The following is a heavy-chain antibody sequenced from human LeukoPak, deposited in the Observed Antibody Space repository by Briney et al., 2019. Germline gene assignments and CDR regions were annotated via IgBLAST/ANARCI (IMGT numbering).Heavy chain of an antibody. Sequence: GRSLRLSCAVSGFTFSSYAMSWVRQAPGKGLEWVSAISGSGGGTFYADSVRGRFTISRDNSKNTVYLQMNSLRAEDTAVYYCAKDYAGGWPKRGMDVWGKGATVTVSS. CDR1: GFTFSSYA. D-gene: IGHD3-16*01. CDR3: AKDYAGGWPKRGMDV. J-gene: IGHJ6*03. CDR2: ISGSGGGT. V-gene: IGHV3-23*01.